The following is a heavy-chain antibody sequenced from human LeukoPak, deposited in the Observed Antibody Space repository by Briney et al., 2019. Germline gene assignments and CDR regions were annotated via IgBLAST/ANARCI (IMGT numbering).Heavy chain of an antibody. Sequence: GGSLRLSCIASGFTFSSYEMNWVRQAPGKGLEWVSYISTSDSTIYYADSVKGRFTISRDNAKNSLYLQMNSLRAEDTAIYYCARDFGYYGSGSYPDCFDYWGQGTLVTVSS. D-gene: IGHD3-10*01. CDR1: GFTFSSYE. J-gene: IGHJ4*02. CDR2: ISTSDSTI. V-gene: IGHV3-48*03. CDR3: ARDFGYYGSGSYPDCFDY.